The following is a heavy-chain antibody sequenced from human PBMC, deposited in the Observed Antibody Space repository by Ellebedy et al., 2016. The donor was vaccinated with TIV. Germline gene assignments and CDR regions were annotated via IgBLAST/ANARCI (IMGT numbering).Heavy chain of an antibody. Sequence: AASVKVSCKVSGYTLTELSMHWVRQAPGQGLEWMGWMNPNSGNTGYAQKFQGRVTMTRNTSISTAYMELSSLRSEDTAVYYCARGLESYWLDYWGQGTLVTVSS. V-gene: IGHV1-8*01. J-gene: IGHJ4*02. CDR1: GYTLTELS. CDR3: ARGLESYWLDY. CDR2: MNPNSGNT. D-gene: IGHD3-10*01.